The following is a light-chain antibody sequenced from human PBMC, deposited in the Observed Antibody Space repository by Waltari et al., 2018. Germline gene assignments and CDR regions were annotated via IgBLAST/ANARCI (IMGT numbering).Light chain of an antibody. CDR3: STYISSRTLVI. V-gene: IGLV2-14*01. J-gene: IGLJ2*01. CDR1: SSDVGSHNY. CDR2: DVN. Sequence: QSALTQPASVSGSPGQSITISCTGTSSDVGSHNYVSWYQQHPGKAPKLMIYDVNNRPSGGSNRFSGSKSGNTASLTISGLQAEDEGDYYCSTYISSRTLVIFGGGTKLTVL.